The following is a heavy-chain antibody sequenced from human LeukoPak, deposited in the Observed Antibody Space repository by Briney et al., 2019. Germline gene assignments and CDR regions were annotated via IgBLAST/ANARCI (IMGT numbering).Heavy chain of an antibody. CDR2: INPNSGGT. J-gene: IGHJ5*02. Sequence: GASEKVSCKASGYTFTGYYMHWVRQAPGQGLGWMGWINPNSGGTNYAQKFQGRVTMTRDTSISTAYMELSRLRSDDTAVYYCARGRGCSSTSCYIYNWFDPWGQGTLVTVSS. V-gene: IGHV1-2*02. CDR3: ARGRGCSSTSCYIYNWFDP. CDR1: GYTFTGYY. D-gene: IGHD2-2*02.